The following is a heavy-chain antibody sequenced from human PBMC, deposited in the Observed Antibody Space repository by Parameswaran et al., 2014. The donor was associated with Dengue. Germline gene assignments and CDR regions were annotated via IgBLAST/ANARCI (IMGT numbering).Heavy chain of an antibody. CDR3: AKDLNTSWQDFDY. CDR2: VSGSGGNT. V-gene: IGHV3-23*01. Sequence: VRQAPGKGLEWVSAVSGSGGNTYYADSVKGRFTISRDNSKNTLYLQMNNLRAEDTAIYYCAKDLNTSWQDFDYWGQGTLVTVSS. D-gene: IGHD2-2*01. J-gene: IGHJ4*02.